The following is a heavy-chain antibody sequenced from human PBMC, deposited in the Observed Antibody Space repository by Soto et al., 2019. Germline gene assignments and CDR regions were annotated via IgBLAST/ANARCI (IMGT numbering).Heavy chain of an antibody. CDR1: GGSISRSSYC. CDR3: ARHLGLSYYDSSGYYSYFDY. CDR2: IYYSGST. D-gene: IGHD3-22*01. V-gene: IGHV4-39*01. J-gene: IGHJ4*02. Sequence: QLQLQESGPGLVKPSETLSLTCTVSGGSISRSSYCWGWIRQPPGKGLEWIGSIYYSGSTYYNPSLTSRVTISVDTSKNQFSLKLTSVTAADTAVYYCARHLGLSYYDSSGYYSYFDYWGQGTLVTVSS.